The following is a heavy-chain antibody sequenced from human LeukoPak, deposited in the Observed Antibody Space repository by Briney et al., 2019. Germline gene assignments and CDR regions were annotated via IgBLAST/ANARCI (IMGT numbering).Heavy chain of an antibody. V-gene: IGHV3-23*01. Sequence: PGGSLRLSCAASGFTFSSYAMSWVRQAPGKGLEWVSAISGSGGSTYYADSVKGRFTISRDNSKNTLYLQMNSLRAEDTAVYYCAKGTDYDSSGYYFGWAFDIWGQGTMVTVSS. CDR1: GFTFSSYA. CDR3: AKGTDYDSSGYYFGWAFDI. J-gene: IGHJ3*02. CDR2: ISGSGGST. D-gene: IGHD3-22*01.